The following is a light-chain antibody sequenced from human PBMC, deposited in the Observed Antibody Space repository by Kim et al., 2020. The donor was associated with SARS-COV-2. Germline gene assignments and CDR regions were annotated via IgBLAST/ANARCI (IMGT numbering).Light chain of an antibody. CDR3: SSYTSSSTLV. Sequence: GPSITIPCTGTSSDVGVYNYVSWYQQHPGKAPKLMIYDVSNRPSGVSNRFSGSKSGNTASLTISGLQAEDEADYYCSSYTSSSTLVFGGGTQLTVL. CDR2: DVS. V-gene: IGLV2-14*03. CDR1: SSDVGVYNY. J-gene: IGLJ2*01.